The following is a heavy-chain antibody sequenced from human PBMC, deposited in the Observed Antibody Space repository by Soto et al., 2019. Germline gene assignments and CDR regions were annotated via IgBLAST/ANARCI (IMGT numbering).Heavy chain of an antibody. CDR1: GGSISSGGYY. Sequence: SETLSLTCTVSGGSISSGGYYWSWIRQHPGKGLEWIGYIYYSGSTYYNPSLKSRVTISVDTSKNQFSLKLSSVTAADTAVYYCARDLKEGAELDWFDPWGQGTLVTVSS. J-gene: IGHJ5*02. D-gene: IGHD1-1*01. CDR2: IYYSGST. V-gene: IGHV4-31*03. CDR3: ARDLKEGAELDWFDP.